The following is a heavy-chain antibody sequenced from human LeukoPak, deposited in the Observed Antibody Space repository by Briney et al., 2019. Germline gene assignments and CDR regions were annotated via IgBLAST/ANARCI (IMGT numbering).Heavy chain of an antibody. V-gene: IGHV3-23*01. CDR1: GFTFSSYD. CDR2: IRPTGGKT. CDR3: ARVAGWHWFDP. Sequence: PGRSLRLSSAASGFTFSSYDMTSVRQAPGRGLECGSSIRPTGGKTYYGDSVKGRFPVSRDNSNKTVYLQMNNMRVDDTAVYYCARVAGWHWFDPWGQGTLVTVSS. J-gene: IGHJ5*02. D-gene: IGHD6-19*01.